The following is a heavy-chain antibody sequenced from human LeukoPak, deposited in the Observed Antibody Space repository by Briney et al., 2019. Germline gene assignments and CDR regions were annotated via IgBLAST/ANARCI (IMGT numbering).Heavy chain of an antibody. CDR2: FDPEDGET. CDR1: GYTLTELS. V-gene: IGHV1-24*01. J-gene: IGHJ4*02. Sequence: ASVKVSCKVSGYTLTELSMHWVRQAPGKGLEWMGGFDPEDGETNYAQKFQGRVTMTEDTSTDTAYMELSSLRSEDTAVYYCATGLHYYDSSGYSDYWGQGTLVTVSS. CDR3: ATGLHYYDSSGYSDY. D-gene: IGHD3-22*01.